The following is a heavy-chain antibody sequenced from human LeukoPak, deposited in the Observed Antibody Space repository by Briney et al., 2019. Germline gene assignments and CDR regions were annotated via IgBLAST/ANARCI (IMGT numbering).Heavy chain of an antibody. CDR1: GYTFTSYG. CDR3: ARDRPYYYDSSGYYYADAFDI. D-gene: IGHD3-22*01. CDR2: ISAYNGNT. V-gene: IGHV1-18*01. J-gene: IGHJ3*02. Sequence: ASVKVSCKASGYTFTSYGISWVRQAPGQGLEWMGWISAYNGNTNYAQKLQGRVTMTTDTSTSTAYMELRSLRSDDTAVYYCARDRPYYYDSSGYYYADAFDIWGQGTMVTVSS.